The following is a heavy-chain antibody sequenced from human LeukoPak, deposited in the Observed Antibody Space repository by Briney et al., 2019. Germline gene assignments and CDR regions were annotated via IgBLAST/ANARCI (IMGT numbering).Heavy chain of an antibody. Sequence: PSETLSLTCAVYGGSFSGYYWSWIRQPPGKGLEWIGEINHSGSTNYNPSLKSRVTISVDTSKNQFSLKLSSVTAADTAVYYCARGITYYDFWSGYYEVNYFDYWGQGILVTVSS. CDR2: INHSGST. J-gene: IGHJ4*02. V-gene: IGHV4-34*01. CDR3: ARGITYYDFWSGYYEVNYFDY. D-gene: IGHD3-3*01. CDR1: GGSFSGYY.